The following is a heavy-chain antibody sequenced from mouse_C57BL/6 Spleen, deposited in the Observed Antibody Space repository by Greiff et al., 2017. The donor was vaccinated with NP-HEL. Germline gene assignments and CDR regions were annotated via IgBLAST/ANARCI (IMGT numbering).Heavy chain of an antibody. J-gene: IGHJ3*01. V-gene: IGHV1-22*01. CDR1: GYTFTDYN. CDR2: INPNNGGT. D-gene: IGHD1-1*01. Sequence: EVQLQQSGPELVKPGASVKMSCKASGYTFTDYNMHWVKQSHGKSLEWIGYINPNNGGTSYNQKFKGKATLTVNKSSSTAYMELRSLTSEDSAVYYCARPMGYGSSYGAWFAYWGQGTLVTVSA. CDR3: ARPMGYGSSYGAWFAY.